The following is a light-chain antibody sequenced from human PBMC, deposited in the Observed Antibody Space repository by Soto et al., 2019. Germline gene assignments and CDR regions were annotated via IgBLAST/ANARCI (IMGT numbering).Light chain of an antibody. J-gene: IGLJ3*02. Sequence: QSALTQPRSVSGSPGQSVTISCSGTSSDVGGYEYVSWYQQHPGNAPKLMIYDVSERPSRVPDRFSGSKSGNTSSLTISGLRAEDEADYYWCSYGGRYRVWVFGGGTKVTVL. CDR2: DVS. CDR3: CSYGGRYRVWV. V-gene: IGLV2-11*01. CDR1: SSDVGGYEY.